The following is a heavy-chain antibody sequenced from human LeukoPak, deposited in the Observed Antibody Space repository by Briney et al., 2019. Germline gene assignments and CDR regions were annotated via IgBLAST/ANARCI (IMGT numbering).Heavy chain of an antibody. CDR2: IRSTGSPI. V-gene: IGHV3-48*02. CDR3: VRDPDALDY. CDR1: GFTLNSYS. J-gene: IGHJ4*02. Sequence: GGSLRLSCAASGFTLNSYSMNWVRQGPGKGLEWVAYIRSTGSPIYYAGSVKGRFTISRDTARNSLHLQMNSLRDEDTAVYYCVRDPDALDYWGQGTLVTVSS.